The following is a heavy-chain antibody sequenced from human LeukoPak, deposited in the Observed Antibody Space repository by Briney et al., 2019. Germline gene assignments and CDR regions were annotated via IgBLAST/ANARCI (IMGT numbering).Heavy chain of an antibody. D-gene: IGHD6-13*01. CDR2: INPNSGGT. CDR1: GYTFTGYY. V-gene: IGHV1-2*02. J-gene: IGHJ4*02. CDR3: ARSPHDSSSWPFDY. Sequence: ASVKVSCKASGYTFTGYYMHWVRQAPGQGLEWMGWINPNSGGTNYAQKFQGRVTMTRDASISTAYMELSRLRSDDTAMYYCARSPHDSSSWPFDYWGQGTLVTVSS.